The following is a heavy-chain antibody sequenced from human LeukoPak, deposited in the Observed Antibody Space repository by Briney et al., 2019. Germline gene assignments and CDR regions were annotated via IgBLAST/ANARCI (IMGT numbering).Heavy chain of an antibody. V-gene: IGHV1-69*01. Sequence: SVKVSCKASGGTFSSYAISWVRQALGQGLEWMGGIIPIFGTANYAQKFQGRVTITADESTSTAYMELSSLRSEDTAVYYCARPVGSKDAFDIWGQGTMVTVSS. CDR3: ARPVGSKDAFDI. CDR1: GGTFSSYA. J-gene: IGHJ3*02. CDR2: IIPIFGTA. D-gene: IGHD1-26*01.